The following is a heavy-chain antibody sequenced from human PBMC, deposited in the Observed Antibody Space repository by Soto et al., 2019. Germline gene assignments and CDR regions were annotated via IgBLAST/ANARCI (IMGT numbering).Heavy chain of an antibody. J-gene: IGHJ3*02. CDR3: ARGYDFVWGSYRSDAFDI. CDR2: LNAGNSNR. CDR1: GYTFTSSA. V-gene: IGHV1-3*01. Sequence: ASVKVTCKASGYTFTSSAIRWVRQAPGQRLEWLGWLNAGNSNREYSQKFQGRIIMTKDTSASTAYMELSSLISEDTAVYYCARGYDFVWGSYRSDAFDIWGQGTMVTVSS. D-gene: IGHD3-16*02.